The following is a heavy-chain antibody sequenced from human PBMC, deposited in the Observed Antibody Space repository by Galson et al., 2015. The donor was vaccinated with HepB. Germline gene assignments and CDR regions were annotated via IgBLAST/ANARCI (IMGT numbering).Heavy chain of an antibody. V-gene: IGHV3-48*02. D-gene: IGHD4-23*01. CDR3: ARGTVVTSYDAFDI. J-gene: IGHJ3*02. CDR2: ISSSSSAI. Sequence: SLRLSCAVSGFNFSSYNMNWVRQAPGKGLEWVSYISSSSSAIFYADSVKGRFNISRDNAKNLLYLQMNSLSDEDTAVYYCARGTVVTSYDAFDIWGQGTRVIVSS. CDR1: GFNFSSYN.